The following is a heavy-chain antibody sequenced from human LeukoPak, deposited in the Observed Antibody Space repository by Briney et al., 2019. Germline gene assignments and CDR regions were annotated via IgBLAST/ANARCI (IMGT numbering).Heavy chain of an antibody. Sequence: SETLSLTCTVSGYSISSGYYWGWIRQPPGKGLEWIGIIYHSGRTDYNPSLKSRVTISEDTSKNQFSLKLSSVTAADTAVYYCARVYDILAGYSHFDYWGQGTLVTVSS. CDR2: IYHSGRT. CDR3: ARVYDILAGYSHFDY. CDR1: GYSISSGYY. V-gene: IGHV4-38-2*02. D-gene: IGHD3-9*01. J-gene: IGHJ4*02.